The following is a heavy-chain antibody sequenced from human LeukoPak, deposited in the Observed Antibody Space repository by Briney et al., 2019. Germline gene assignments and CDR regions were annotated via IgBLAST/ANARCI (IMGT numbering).Heavy chain of an antibody. V-gene: IGHV4-30-4*01. J-gene: IGHJ5*02. D-gene: IGHD2-2*01. CDR3: AREHCSSTSCYENWFDP. Sequence: SETLSLTCTVSGGSLSSGDYYWSWIRQPPGRGLEWIGYIYYSGSTYYNPSLKSRVTISVDTSKNQFSLKLSSVTAADTAVYYCAREHCSSTSCYENWFDPWGQRTLVTVSS. CDR2: IYYSGST. CDR1: GGSLSSGDYY.